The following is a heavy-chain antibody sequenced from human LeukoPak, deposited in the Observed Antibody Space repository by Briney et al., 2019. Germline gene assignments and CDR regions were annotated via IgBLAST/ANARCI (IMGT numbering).Heavy chain of an antibody. J-gene: IGHJ5*01. Sequence: SETLSLTCTVSGASLSSYYWSWLRQPAGEGLEWIGRIYRSGRTDMTESTSSLKSRVTLSIDTSKNQFYLKLSSVTAADTALYYCARERQGWWLDSWGQGTLVTVSS. D-gene: IGHD5-24*01. CDR2: IYRSGRT. CDR1: GASLSSYY. V-gene: IGHV4-4*07. CDR3: ARERQGWWLDS.